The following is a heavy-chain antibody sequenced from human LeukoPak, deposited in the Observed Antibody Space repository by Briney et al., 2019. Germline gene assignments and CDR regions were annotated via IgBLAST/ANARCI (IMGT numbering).Heavy chain of an antibody. J-gene: IGHJ4*02. D-gene: IGHD6-13*01. CDR2: IYSSGNT. Sequence: PSETLSLTCTVSGGSISSYYWSWIRQPPGKGLEWIGYIYSSGNTNYNPSLKSRVTISVDTSKNQFSLKLSSVTAADTAVYYCARDSGGAAANLDYWGQGTQVTVSS. V-gene: IGHV4-59*01. CDR1: GGSISSYY. CDR3: ARDSGGAAANLDY.